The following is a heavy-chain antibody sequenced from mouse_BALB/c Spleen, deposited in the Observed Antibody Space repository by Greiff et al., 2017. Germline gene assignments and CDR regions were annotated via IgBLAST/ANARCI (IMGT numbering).Heavy chain of an antibody. CDR3: ARGITTAYYFDY. CDR1: GFTFSSYA. CDR2: ISSGGST. V-gene: IGHV5-6-5*01. Sequence: EVQGVESGGGLVKPGGSLKLSCAASGFTFSSYAMSWVRQTPEKRLEWVASISSGGSTYYPDSVKGRFTISRDNARNILYLQMSSLRSEDTAMYYCARGITTAYYFDYWGQGTTLTVSS. J-gene: IGHJ2*01. D-gene: IGHD1-2*01.